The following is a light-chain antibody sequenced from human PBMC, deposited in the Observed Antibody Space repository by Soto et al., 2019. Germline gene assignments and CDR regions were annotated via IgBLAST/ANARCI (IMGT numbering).Light chain of an antibody. CDR2: GAS. V-gene: IGKV3-20*01. CDR3: QQYGSSQGWT. CDR1: QSVSSRY. Sequence: EIVLTQSPGTLSLSPGERATLSCRASQSVSSRYLAWYQQKPGQAPRLLIYGASSRASGIPDRFSGSGSGTDFTLTISRLEPEDFAVYYCQQYGSSQGWTFGQGTKVDIK. J-gene: IGKJ1*01.